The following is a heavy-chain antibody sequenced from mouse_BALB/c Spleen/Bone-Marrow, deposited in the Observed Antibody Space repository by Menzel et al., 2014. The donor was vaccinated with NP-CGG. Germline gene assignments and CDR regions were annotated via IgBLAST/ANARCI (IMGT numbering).Heavy chain of an antibody. CDR1: GFSLTNYG. J-gene: IGHJ4*01. CDR3: ARDGYYVVMDY. V-gene: IGHV2-9*02. CDR2: ISAGGNT. Sequence: VKLVESGPGLVAPSQSLSITCTVSGFSLTNYGVHWVRQPPGKGLEWLGVISAGGNTNYNSALMARVRITKDNSKNQVFLKMNSLQTADTAMYYCARDGYYVVMDYWGQGTSVTVSS. D-gene: IGHD1-1*01.